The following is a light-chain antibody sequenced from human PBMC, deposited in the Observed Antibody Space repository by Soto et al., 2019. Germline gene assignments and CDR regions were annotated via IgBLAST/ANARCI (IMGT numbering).Light chain of an antibody. CDR1: SSDFGSYNL. CDR3: CSYAGSSTFYV. CDR2: EVS. Sequence: ALAQPASVPGSPGQSITISCTGTSSDFGSYNLVSWYQQHPGKAPKLMIYEVSKRPSGVSNRFSGSKSGNTASLTISGLQAEDEADYYCCSYAGSSTFYVFGTGTKVTVL. J-gene: IGLJ1*01. V-gene: IGLV2-23*02.